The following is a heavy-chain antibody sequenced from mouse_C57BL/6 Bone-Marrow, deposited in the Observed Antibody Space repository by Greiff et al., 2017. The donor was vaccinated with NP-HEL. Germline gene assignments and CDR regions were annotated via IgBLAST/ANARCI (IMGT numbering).Heavy chain of an antibody. D-gene: IGHD2-5*01. CDR2: ISSGGSYT. V-gene: IGHV5-6*01. Sequence: EVMLVESGGDLVKPGGSLKLSCAASGFTFSSYGMSWVRQTPDTRHARVATISSGGSYTYYPDSVKGRFTISRDNAKNTLYLQMSSLKSEDTAVYYCARSNYKIYYAMDYWGQGTSVTVSS. J-gene: IGHJ4*01. CDR3: ARSNYKIYYAMDY. CDR1: GFTFSSYG.